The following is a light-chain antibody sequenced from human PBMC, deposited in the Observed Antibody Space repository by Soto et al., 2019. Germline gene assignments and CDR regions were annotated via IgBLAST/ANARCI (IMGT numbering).Light chain of an antibody. V-gene: IGKV3-20*01. CDR3: QQYDSSPWT. CDR2: GAP. Sequence: ESVLTQSPGTLSLSPGERATLSCRASQSVSSNYLAWYQQKPGQAPSLLIYGAPTRATGIPDRFSGSGSGTDFTLTISRLEPEDSARYYCQQYDSSPWTFGQGTKV. CDR1: QSVSSNY. J-gene: IGKJ1*01.